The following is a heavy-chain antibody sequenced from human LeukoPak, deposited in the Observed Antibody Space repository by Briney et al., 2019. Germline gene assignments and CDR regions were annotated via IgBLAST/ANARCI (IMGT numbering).Heavy chain of an antibody. D-gene: IGHD5-18*01. J-gene: IGHJ4*02. V-gene: IGHV4-59*08. CDR1: GGSISSYY. CDR3: ARRLNTAMADNFDY. Sequence: SETLSLTCTVSGGSISSYYWSWIRQPPGKGLEWIGYIYYSGSTNYNPSLKSRVTISVDTSKNQFSLKLSSVTAADTAVYYCARRLNTAMADNFDYWGQGTLVTVSS. CDR2: IYYSGST.